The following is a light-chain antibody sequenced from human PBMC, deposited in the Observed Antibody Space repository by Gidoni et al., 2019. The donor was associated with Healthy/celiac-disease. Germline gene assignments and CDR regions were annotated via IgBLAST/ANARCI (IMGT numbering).Light chain of an antibody. CDR2: GAS. V-gene: IGKV3-20*01. Sequence: EIELTQSPGTLSLSPGERATLSCRASQSVSSSYLAWYQQKPGPAPRLLIYGASSRAPGIPDRFSGSGSGTDFTLTISRLEPEDFAVYYCQQYGCSPFTFGPGTKVDIK. J-gene: IGKJ3*01. CDR1: QSVSSSY. CDR3: QQYGCSPFT.